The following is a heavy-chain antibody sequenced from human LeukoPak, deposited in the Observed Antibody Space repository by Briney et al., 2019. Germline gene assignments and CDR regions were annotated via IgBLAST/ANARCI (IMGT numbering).Heavy chain of an antibody. V-gene: IGHV5-51*01. CDR2: IYPADSDT. D-gene: IGHD5-18*01. CDR1: GYRFNNYW. CDR3: ARLLSHGYGPNRYFDY. J-gene: IGHJ4*02. Sequence: GESLKISCKGSGYRFNNYWIGWVRQMPGKGLAWVGGIYPADSDTRYNPSFQGQVTISADRSFSTAYLQWSSLKASDTAMYYCARLLSHGYGPNRYFDYWGQGTLVTVSS.